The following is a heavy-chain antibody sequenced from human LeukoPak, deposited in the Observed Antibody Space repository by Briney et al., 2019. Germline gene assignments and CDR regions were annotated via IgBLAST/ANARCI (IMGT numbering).Heavy chain of an antibody. V-gene: IGHV3-64*01. CDR1: GFTFSNYF. J-gene: IGHJ3*02. Sequence: PGVPLRLSCAASGFTFSNYFMHWVRQAPGKGLEYFSAIRSTGSTTYYTNSVKGRFTISRDNSKNTLYLQMGGLRAEDMAVYYCATSRYCSGGDCYPLAFDIWGQGTMVTVSS. CDR2: IRSTGSTT. D-gene: IGHD2-15*01. CDR3: ATSRYCSGGDCYPLAFDI.